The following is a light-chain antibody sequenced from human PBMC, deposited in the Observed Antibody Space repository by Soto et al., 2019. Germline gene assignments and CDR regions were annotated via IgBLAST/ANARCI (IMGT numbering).Light chain of an antibody. J-gene: IGKJ3*01. Sequence: IQMTQSPSSLSASIGDRVTITCRASQTISSWLAWYQQKPGKAPKLLIYKASTLKSGVPSRFSGSGSGTEFTLTISSLQPDDFATYYCQHYNSYSEAFGPGTKVDIK. V-gene: IGKV1-5*03. CDR1: QTISSW. CDR3: QHYNSYSEA. CDR2: KAS.